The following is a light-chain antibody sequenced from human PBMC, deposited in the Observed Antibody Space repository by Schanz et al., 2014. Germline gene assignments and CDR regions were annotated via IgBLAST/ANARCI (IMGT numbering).Light chain of an antibody. CDR2: DVS. J-gene: IGLJ3*02. Sequence: QSALTQPASVSGSPGQSITISCTGTASDVGGYNYVSWYQQYPGKAPKLLIYDVSHRPSGVSNRFSGSKSGNTASLTISGLQAEDEADYYCSSYTSGSAPVVFGGGTKLTVL. CDR1: ASDVGGYNY. CDR3: SSYTSGSAPVV. V-gene: IGLV2-14*01.